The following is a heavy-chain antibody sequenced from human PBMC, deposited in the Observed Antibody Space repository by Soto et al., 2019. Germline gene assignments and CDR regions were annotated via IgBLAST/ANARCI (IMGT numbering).Heavy chain of an antibody. CDR2: ISWNSGSI. CDR1: GFTFDDYA. V-gene: IGHV3-9*01. J-gene: IGHJ4*02. D-gene: IGHD6-13*01. Sequence: EVQLVESGGGLVQPGRSLRLSCAASGFTFDDYAMHWVRQAPGKGLEWVSGISWNSGSIGYADSVKGRFTISRDNAKNSLYLQMNSLRAEDTALYYCAKALLPYSSSWTALDYWGQGTLVTVSS. CDR3: AKALLPYSSSWTALDY.